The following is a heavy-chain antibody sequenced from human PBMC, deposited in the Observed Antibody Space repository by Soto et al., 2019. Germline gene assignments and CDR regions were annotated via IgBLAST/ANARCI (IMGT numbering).Heavy chain of an antibody. CDR3: ARGGGSDSFDY. CDR1: GACITFGGYS. CDR2: INHLETT. J-gene: IGHJ4*02. D-gene: IGHD1-26*01. V-gene: IGHV4-30-2*01. Sequence: QLQLHESGSGLVKPSQTLSLTCTVSGACITFGGYSWSWIRQTPGKGLEWIGYINHLETTFYNPSFERRLTLSIDRAKNQFSLKLHSMSAAYRAVYFCARGGGSDSFDYWGQGILVTVSS.